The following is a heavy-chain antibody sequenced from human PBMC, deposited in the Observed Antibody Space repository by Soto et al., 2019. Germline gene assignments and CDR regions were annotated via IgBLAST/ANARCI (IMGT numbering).Heavy chain of an antibody. CDR1: GGSFSGYY. Sequence: SETLSLTCAVYGGSFSGYYWSWIRQPPGKGLEWIGEINHSGSTNYNPSLKSRVTISVDTSKNQFSLKLSSVTAADTAVYYCARGTIFGVVSNTKYNRFDPWGQGTLVTVSS. D-gene: IGHD3-3*01. V-gene: IGHV4-34*01. J-gene: IGHJ5*02. CDR2: INHSGST. CDR3: ARGTIFGVVSNTKYNRFDP.